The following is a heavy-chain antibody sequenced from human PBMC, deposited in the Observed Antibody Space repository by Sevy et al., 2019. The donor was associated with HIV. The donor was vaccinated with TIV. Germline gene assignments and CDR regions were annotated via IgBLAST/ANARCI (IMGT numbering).Heavy chain of an antibody. Sequence: SETLSLTCGVSGYSISSGYYWGWIRQPPGKGLEWIGSIYHSGSTYSNPSLKSRVTISVDTSKNQVSLKLSSVTAADTAVYYCARGGYTYGKGYFDYWGQGTLVTVSS. CDR3: ARGGYTYGKGYFDY. CDR1: GYSISSGYY. V-gene: IGHV4-38-2*01. J-gene: IGHJ4*02. CDR2: IYHSGST. D-gene: IGHD5-18*01.